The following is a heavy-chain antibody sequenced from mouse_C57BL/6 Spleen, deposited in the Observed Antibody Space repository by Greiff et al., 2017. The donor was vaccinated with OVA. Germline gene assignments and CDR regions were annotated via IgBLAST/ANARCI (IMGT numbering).Heavy chain of an antibody. CDR2: IDPSDSYT. CDR3: ARSTGTSGFAC. J-gene: IGHJ3*01. Sequence: QVQLQQPGAELVMPGASVKLSCKASGYTFTSYWMHWVKQRPGQGLEWIGEIDPSDSYTNYNQKFKGKSTLTVDKSSSTAYMQLSSLTSEDSAVYYCARSTGTSGFACWGQGPLVTVSA. D-gene: IGHD4-1*02. CDR1: GYTFTSYW. V-gene: IGHV1-69*01.